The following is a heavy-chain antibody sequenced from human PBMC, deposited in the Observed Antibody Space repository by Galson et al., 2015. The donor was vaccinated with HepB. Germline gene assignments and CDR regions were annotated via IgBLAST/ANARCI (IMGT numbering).Heavy chain of an antibody. CDR1: GFTFSSYA. D-gene: IGHD1-14*01. CDR2: ISGSGGST. Sequence: SLRLSCAASGFTFSSYAMSWVRQAPGKGLEWVSAISGSGGSTYYADSVKGRFTISRDNSKNTLYLQMNSLRAEDTAVYYCAKDRKRAYYYYYYGMDVWGQGTTVTVSS. J-gene: IGHJ6*02. CDR3: AKDRKRAYYYYYYGMDV. V-gene: IGHV3-23*01.